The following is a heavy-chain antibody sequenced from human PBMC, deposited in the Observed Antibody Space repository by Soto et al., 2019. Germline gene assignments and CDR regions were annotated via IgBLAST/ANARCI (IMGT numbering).Heavy chain of an antibody. J-gene: IGHJ6*02. Sequence: SEPLSLTCTVSGGSISSYYWSWIRQPPGKGLEWIGYIYYSGSTNYNPSLKSRVTISVDTSKNQFSLKLSSVTAADTAVYYCARHGGQTYYDFWSGYLNGMDVWGQGTTVT. CDR1: GGSISSYY. CDR2: IYYSGST. CDR3: ARHGGQTYYDFWSGYLNGMDV. D-gene: IGHD3-3*01. V-gene: IGHV4-59*01.